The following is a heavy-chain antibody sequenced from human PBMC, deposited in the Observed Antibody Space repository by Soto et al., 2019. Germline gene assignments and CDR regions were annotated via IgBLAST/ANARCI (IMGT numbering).Heavy chain of an antibody. V-gene: IGHV5-51*01. CDR1: GYTFTDYW. J-gene: IGHJ3*02. CDR3: ARQGQSQSFDI. Sequence: GESLKISCKASGYTFTDYWLGWVRQMPGKGPEWMGNISPGDSDTRYGPSFQGQVTFSVDKTIATAYLQWSSLKASDTAMYYCARQGQSQSFDIWGRGTMVTVSS. CDR2: ISPGDSDT.